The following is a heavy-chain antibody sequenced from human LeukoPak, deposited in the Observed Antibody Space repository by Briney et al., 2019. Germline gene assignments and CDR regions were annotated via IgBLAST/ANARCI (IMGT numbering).Heavy chain of an antibody. V-gene: IGHV4-4*02. CDR3: ARDECSTSCYAGVGWFDP. D-gene: IGHD2-2*01. CDR1: GGSISSSNW. Sequence: PSGTLSLTCAVSGGSISSSNWWSWVRQPPGQGLEWIGEIYHSGSTNYNPSLKSRVTISVDKSKNQFSLKLSSVTAADTAVYYCARDECSTSCYAGVGWFDPWGQGTLVTVSS. CDR2: IYHSGST. J-gene: IGHJ5*02.